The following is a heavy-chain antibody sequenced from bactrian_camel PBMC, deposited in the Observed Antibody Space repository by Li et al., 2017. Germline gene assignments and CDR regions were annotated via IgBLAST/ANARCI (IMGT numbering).Heavy chain of an antibody. D-gene: IGHD4*01. J-gene: IGHJ4*01. CDR1: GYTYSINC. V-gene: IGHV3S53*01. Sequence: VQLVESGGGSVQAGGSLSLSCAASGYTYSINCMAWFRQIPGKEREGVARIARNGNTGYRDSVKGRFTISKDSAKNILYLQMNSLKPEDTATYYCAARWSDTRFRATMKADEYRYWGQGTQVTVS. CDR2: IARNGNT. CDR3: AARWSDTRFRATMKADEYRY.